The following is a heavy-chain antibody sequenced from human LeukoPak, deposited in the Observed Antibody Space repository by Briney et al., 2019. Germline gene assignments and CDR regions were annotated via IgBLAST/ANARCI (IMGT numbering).Heavy chain of an antibody. CDR2: IYYRGST. CDR3: ARGYYDILTSDAFDI. Sequence: SETLSLTCTVSGGSISSYYWSWIRQPPGKGLEWIGYIYYRGSTNNNPSLKSRVTISVDTSKNQFSLKLSSVTATDTAVYYCARGYYDILTSDAFDIWGQGTMVTVSS. J-gene: IGHJ3*02. V-gene: IGHV4-59*01. D-gene: IGHD3-9*01. CDR1: GGSISSYY.